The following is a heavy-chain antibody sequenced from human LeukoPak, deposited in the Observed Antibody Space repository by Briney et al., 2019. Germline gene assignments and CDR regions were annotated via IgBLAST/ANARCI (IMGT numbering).Heavy chain of an antibody. Sequence: SETLSLTCTVSGGYISSYYWSWIRQPPGKGLEWIGYIYYSGSTNYNPSLKSRVTISVDTSKNQFSLRLSSVTAADTAVYYCASFGSSSAGFDYWGQGTLVTVSS. V-gene: IGHV4-59*01. D-gene: IGHD6-13*01. CDR2: IYYSGST. J-gene: IGHJ4*02. CDR3: ASFGSSSAGFDY. CDR1: GGYISSYY.